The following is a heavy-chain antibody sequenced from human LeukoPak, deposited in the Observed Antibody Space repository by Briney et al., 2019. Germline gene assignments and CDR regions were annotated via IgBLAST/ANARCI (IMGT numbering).Heavy chain of an antibody. Sequence: SETLSLTCTVSGGSISSSSYYWGWIRQPPGKGLEWIGSIYYSGSTYYNPSLKSRVTISVDTSKNQFSLKLSAVTAADTAVYYCAGDLRGYGDSVDCWGQGTLVTVSS. CDR3: AGDLRGYGDSVDC. J-gene: IGHJ4*02. CDR1: GGSISSSSYY. CDR2: IYYSGST. D-gene: IGHD4-17*01. V-gene: IGHV4-39*07.